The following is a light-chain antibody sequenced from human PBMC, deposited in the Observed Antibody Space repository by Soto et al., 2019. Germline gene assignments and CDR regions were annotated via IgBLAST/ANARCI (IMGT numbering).Light chain of an antibody. Sequence: QSVLTQPPSVSGAPGQRVTISCTGSSSNIGAGYDVHWYQQLPGTAPKLLIYGNSNRPSGVPDRFSGSKSGTSASLASTGLQAEEEADYYCQSYDSSLSGSVFGGGTRVTVL. V-gene: IGLV1-40*01. CDR2: GNS. CDR3: QSYDSSLSGSV. CDR1: SSNIGAGYD. J-gene: IGLJ3*02.